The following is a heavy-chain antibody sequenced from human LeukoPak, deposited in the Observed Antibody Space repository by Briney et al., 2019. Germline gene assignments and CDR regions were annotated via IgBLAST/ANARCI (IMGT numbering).Heavy chain of an antibody. J-gene: IGHJ4*02. D-gene: IGHD6-13*01. Sequence: GESLTISCKGSGYRFTSYWIGWVRQMPGKGLEWMGMIYPGNSDTRYSPSFQGQVTISADKSISTAYLQWSSLKASDTAMYYCARTIAAAGTCPDYWGQGTLVTVSS. CDR2: IYPGNSDT. CDR1: GYRFTSYW. CDR3: ARTIAAAGTCPDY. V-gene: IGHV5-51*01.